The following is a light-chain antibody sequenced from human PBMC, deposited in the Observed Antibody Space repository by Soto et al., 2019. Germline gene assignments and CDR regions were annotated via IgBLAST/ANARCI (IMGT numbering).Light chain of an antibody. CDR2: AAS. V-gene: IGKV1-9*01. Sequence: DIQLTQSPSFLSASVGDRVTITCRASQGISSYLAWYQQKPGKAPKLLIYAASTLQSGVPSGFSGSGSGTEFTLTISSLQPEDFATYYCQQLNSYPWDTFGQGTKLEIK. CDR1: QGISSY. CDR3: QQLNSYPWDT. J-gene: IGKJ2*01.